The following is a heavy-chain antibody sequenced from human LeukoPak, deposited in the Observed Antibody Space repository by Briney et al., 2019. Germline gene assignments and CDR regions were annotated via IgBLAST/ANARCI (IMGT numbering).Heavy chain of an antibody. CDR2: ISGSGGST. CDR3: AKLVPSDDFWSGYLGWFDP. Sequence: TGGSLRLSCAAAGFTFSSYAMSWVRQAPGKGLDWVSAISGSGGSTYYADAVKGRFTISRDNSKNTLYLQMNSLRAEDTAVYYCAKLVPSDDFWSGYLGWFDPWGQGALVTVSS. J-gene: IGHJ5*02. CDR1: GFTFSSYA. D-gene: IGHD3-3*01. V-gene: IGHV3-23*01.